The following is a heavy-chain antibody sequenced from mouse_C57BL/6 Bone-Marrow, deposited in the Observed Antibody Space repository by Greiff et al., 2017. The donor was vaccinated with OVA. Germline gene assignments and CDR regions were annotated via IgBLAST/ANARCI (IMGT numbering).Heavy chain of an antibody. Sequence: EVKVEESGGGLVQPGGSMKLSCVASGFTFSNYWMNWVRQSPEKGLEWVAQIRLKSDNYATHYAESVKGRFTISRDDSKSSVYLQMNNLRAEDTGIYYCTALDGYYPWFAYWGQGTLVTVSA. CDR2: IRLKSDNYAT. V-gene: IGHV6-3*01. J-gene: IGHJ3*01. CDR3: TALDGYYPWFAY. D-gene: IGHD2-3*01. CDR1: GFTFSNYW.